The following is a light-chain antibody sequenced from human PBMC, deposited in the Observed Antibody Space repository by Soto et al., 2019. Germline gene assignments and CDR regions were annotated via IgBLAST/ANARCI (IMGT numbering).Light chain of an antibody. CDR3: QQYGSSPIT. J-gene: IGKJ5*01. CDR2: GAS. Sequence: EIVLTQSPGTLSLSPGERATLSCRASQSVSSSYLAWYQQKPGQAPRLLIYGASSRATGIPDRFSGSGSGTDFPLTISRLEPEDFGVYYCQQYGSSPITFGQGTRREIK. V-gene: IGKV3-20*01. CDR1: QSVSSSY.